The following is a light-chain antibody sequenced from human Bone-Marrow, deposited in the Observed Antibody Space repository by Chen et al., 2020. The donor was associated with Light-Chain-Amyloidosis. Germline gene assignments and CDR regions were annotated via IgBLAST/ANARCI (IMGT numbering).Light chain of an antibody. V-gene: IGLV3-25*03. Sequence: SYELTQPPSVSVSPGQTARITCSGDDLPTKYAYWYQQKPGQAPVLVIHRDTERPSGLSERFSGSRSGTTATLTISGVQAEDEADYHCQSADSSGTYEVIFGGGTQLTV. CDR1: DLPTKY. CDR2: RDT. J-gene: IGLJ2*01. CDR3: QSADSSGTYEVI.